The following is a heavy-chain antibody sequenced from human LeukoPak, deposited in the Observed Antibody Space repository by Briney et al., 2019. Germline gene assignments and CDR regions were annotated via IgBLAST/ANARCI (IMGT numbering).Heavy chain of an antibody. J-gene: IGHJ6*02. Sequence: SETLSLTCTVSGGSISSYYWSWIRQPPGKGLEWIGYIYYSGSTNYNPSLKSRVTISVDTSKNQFSLKLSSVTAADTAVYYCARILGGAYYGMDVWGQGTTVTVSS. V-gene: IGHV4-59*01. CDR3: ARILGGAYYGMDV. CDR1: GGSISSYY. CDR2: IYYSGST. D-gene: IGHD3-16*01.